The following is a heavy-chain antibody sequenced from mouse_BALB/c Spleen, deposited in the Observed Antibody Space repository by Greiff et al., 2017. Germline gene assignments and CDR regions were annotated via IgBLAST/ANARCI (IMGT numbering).Heavy chain of an antibody. D-gene: IGHD1-1*01. CDR1: GYSFTGYF. Sequence: VQLQQSGPELVKPGASVKISCKASGYSFTGYFMNWVMQSHGKSLEWIGRINPYNGDTFYNQKFKGKATLTVDKSSSTANMELRSLASEDSAVYYCARSSHYYGGSYDQAWFAYWGQGTLVTVSA. CDR2: INPYNGDT. CDR3: ARSSHYYGGSYDQAWFAY. J-gene: IGHJ3*01. V-gene: IGHV1-20*02.